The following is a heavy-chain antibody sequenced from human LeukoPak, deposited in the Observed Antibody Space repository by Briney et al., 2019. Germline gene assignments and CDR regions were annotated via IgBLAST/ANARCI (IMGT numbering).Heavy chain of an antibody. CDR1: EFTFSIYA. CDR3: AKVRPNYFGTNGHYYRRDGDF. D-gene: IGHD2-8*01. J-gene: IGHJ4*02. Sequence: GGSLRLSCAASEFTFSIYAMSWVRQTPGRGLEWVASITSTGESTWYAGSVKGRFTISRDNSKYTVYLQMNSLRAEDTAIYYCAKVRPNYFGTNGHYYRRDGDFWGRGTLVTVSS. CDR2: ITSTGEST. V-gene: IGHV3-23*01.